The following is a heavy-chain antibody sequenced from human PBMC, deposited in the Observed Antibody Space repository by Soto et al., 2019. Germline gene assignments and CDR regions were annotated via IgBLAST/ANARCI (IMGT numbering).Heavy chain of an antibody. CDR2: INAGNGNT. V-gene: IGHV1-3*01. CDR1: GSTFTRYA. Sequence: ASVKVSCKASGSTFTRYAMHWVRQAPGQRLEWMGWINAGNGNTKYSQKFQGRVTITRDTSASTAYMELRSLRSEDTAVYYCAREAGRLQYFDYWGQGTLVTVSS. J-gene: IGHJ4*02. CDR3: AREAGRLQYFDY. D-gene: IGHD6-25*01.